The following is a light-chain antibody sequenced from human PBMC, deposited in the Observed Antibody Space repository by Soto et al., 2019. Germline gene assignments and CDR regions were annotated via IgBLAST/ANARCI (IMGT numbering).Light chain of an antibody. CDR2: DAS. J-gene: IGKJ4*01. V-gene: IGKV1-39*01. Sequence: TQSPGTLSASVGDRVTITCRASQSISSYLNWYQQKPGKAPNLLIYDASTLHSGVPSRFSGGGSGTDFTLTISSLQPEDFATYYCQQVNVYPSTFGGGTKVDIK. CDR1: QSISSY. CDR3: QQVNVYPST.